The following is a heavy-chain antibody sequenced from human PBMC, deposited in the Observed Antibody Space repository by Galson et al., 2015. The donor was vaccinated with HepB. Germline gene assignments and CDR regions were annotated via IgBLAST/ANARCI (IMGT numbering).Heavy chain of an antibody. Sequence: ETLSLTCTVSGGSTSYYYWSWIRQPPGKGLEWIGYSFFGGNTNYNPSLKSRASISGDTSKNQFSLKLSSVTAADTAVYYCARHVVKGGSGWYGYYYGMDVWGQGTTVTVSS. CDR3: ARHVVKGGSGWYGYYYGMDV. CDR2: SFFGGNT. J-gene: IGHJ6*02. CDR1: GGSTSYYY. D-gene: IGHD6-19*01. V-gene: IGHV4-59*08.